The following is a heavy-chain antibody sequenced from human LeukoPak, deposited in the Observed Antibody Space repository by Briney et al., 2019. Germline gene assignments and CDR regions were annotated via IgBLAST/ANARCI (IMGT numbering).Heavy chain of an antibody. J-gene: IGHJ3*02. CDR3: ARGRLAMRAFDI. V-gene: IGHV4-34*01. D-gene: IGHD3-16*01. CDR1: GGSFSGYY. Sequence: PSETLSLTCAVYGGSFSGYYWSWIRQPPGKGLEWIGEINHSGSTNYNPSLKSRVTIPVDTSKNQFSLKLSSVTAADTAVYYCARGRLAMRAFDIWGQGTMVTVSS. CDR2: INHSGST.